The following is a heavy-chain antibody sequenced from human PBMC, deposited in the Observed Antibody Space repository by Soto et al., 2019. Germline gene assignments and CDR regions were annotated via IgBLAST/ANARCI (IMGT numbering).Heavy chain of an antibody. CDR2: IYYRGST. Sequence: SETLSLTCTVSGGSISSYYWSWIRQPPGKGLEWIGYIYYRGSTNYNPSLKSRVTISVDTSKNQFSLKLSSVTAADTAVYYCARRYGGNFDYWGQGTLVTVSS. D-gene: IGHD1-26*01. J-gene: IGHJ4*02. V-gene: IGHV4-59*01. CDR3: ARRYGGNFDY. CDR1: GGSISSYY.